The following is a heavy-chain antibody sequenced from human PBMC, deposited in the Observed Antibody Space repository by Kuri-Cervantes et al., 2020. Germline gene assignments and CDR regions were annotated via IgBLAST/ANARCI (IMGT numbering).Heavy chain of an antibody. Sequence: SETLSLTCTVSGYSISSGYYWGWIRQPPGKGLEWIGSIYHSGSTYYNPSLKSRVTISVDTSKNQFSLKLSSVTAADTAVYYCARLGELWLWIRNQPIGYWGQGTLVTVSS. CDR2: IYHSGST. CDR3: ARLGELWLWIRNQPIGY. CDR1: GYSISSGYY. J-gene: IGHJ4*02. V-gene: IGHV4-38-2*02. D-gene: IGHD3-16*02.